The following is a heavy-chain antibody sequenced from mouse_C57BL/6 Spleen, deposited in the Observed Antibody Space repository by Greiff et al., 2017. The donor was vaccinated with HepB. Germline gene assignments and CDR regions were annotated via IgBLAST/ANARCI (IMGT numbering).Heavy chain of an antibody. CDR3: ATTVVATEAMDY. CDR2: IDPANGNT. Sequence: VQLKQSVAELVRPGASVKLSCTASGFNIQNTYMHWVKQRPEQGLEWIGRIDPANGNTKYAPKFQGKATITADTSSNTAYLQLSSLTSEDTAIYYWATTVVATEAMDYWGQGTSGTGSS. CDR1: GFNIQNTY. V-gene: IGHV14-3*01. D-gene: IGHD1-1*01. J-gene: IGHJ4*01.